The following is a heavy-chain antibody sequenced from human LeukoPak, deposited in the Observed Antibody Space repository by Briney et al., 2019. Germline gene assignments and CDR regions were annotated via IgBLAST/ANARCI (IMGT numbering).Heavy chain of an antibody. Sequence: GASLTLSCAASGFTFSSYAMSWVRQAPGKGLEWVSAISCSGGSTYYADSVKGRFTISRDNSKNTLYLQMNSLRAEETGVYYCASANDIPQRAFWYNYYGMDVWGQGTTVTVSS. CDR2: ISCSGGST. D-gene: IGHD3-3*01. CDR1: GFTFSSYA. V-gene: IGHV3-23*01. J-gene: IGHJ6*02. CDR3: ASANDIPQRAFWYNYYGMDV.